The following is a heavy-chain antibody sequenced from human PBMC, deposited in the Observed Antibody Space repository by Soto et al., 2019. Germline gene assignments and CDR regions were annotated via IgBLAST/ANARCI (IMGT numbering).Heavy chain of an antibody. D-gene: IGHD2-2*01. Sequence: SVKVSCKSSGCTFSSYTISWVRQAPGQGLEWMGRIIPILGIANYAQKFQGRATITADKSTSTAYMELSSLRSEDTAVYYCARGCSSTSCYGVFDYWGQGTLVTVSS. V-gene: IGHV1-69*02. CDR1: GCTFSSYT. J-gene: IGHJ4*02. CDR3: ARGCSSTSCYGVFDY. CDR2: IIPILGIA.